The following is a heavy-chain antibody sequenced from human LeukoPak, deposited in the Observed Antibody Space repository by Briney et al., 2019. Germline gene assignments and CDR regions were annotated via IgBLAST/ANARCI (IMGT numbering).Heavy chain of an antibody. J-gene: IGHJ4*02. Sequence: GGSLRLSCAASGFTVSSNYMSWVRQAPGKGLEWVSVIYSGGSTYYADSVKGRFTISRDNSKNTLYLQMNSLRAEDTAVYYCARESAGDVYFDYWGQGTLVTVSS. CDR3: ARESAGDVYFDY. CDR1: GFTVSSNY. D-gene: IGHD7-27*01. CDR2: IYSGGST. V-gene: IGHV3-53*05.